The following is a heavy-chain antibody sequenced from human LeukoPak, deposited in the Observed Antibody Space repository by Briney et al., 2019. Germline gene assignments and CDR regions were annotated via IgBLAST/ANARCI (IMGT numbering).Heavy chain of an antibody. D-gene: IGHD3-22*01. CDR3: ARSTYDSSGYYYSLYYYGMDV. CDR1: GGPISSGDYY. J-gene: IGHJ6*02. Sequence: SQTLSLTCTVSGGPISSGDYYWSWIRQPPGKGLEWIGYIYYSGSTYYNPSLKSRVTISVDTSKNQFSLKLSSVTAADTAVYYCARSTYDSSGYYYSLYYYGMDVWGQGTTVTVSS. CDR2: IYYSGST. V-gene: IGHV4-30-4*01.